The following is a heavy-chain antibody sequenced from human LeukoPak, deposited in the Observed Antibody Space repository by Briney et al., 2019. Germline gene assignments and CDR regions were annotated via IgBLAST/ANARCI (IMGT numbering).Heavy chain of an antibody. D-gene: IGHD6-13*01. CDR3: ARDLAAAGTGFDY. CDR2: INPNSGGT. Sequence: ASVKVSCKASGYTFTDYYIHCVRQAPGQGLEWMGWINPNSGGTNFAQNFQGRVTMTRDTSISTAYMELSRLRSDDTAVYYCARDLAAAGTGFDYWGQGTLVTVSS. J-gene: IGHJ4*02. CDR1: GYTFTDYY. V-gene: IGHV1-2*02.